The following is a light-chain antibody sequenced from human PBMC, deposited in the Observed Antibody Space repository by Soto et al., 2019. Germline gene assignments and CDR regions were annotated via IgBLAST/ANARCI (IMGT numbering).Light chain of an antibody. CDR1: QGIRYY. V-gene: IGKV1-27*01. J-gene: IGKJ3*01. CDR3: QNYKSAPFT. CDR2: AAS. Sequence: IQMTQSPPSLSASVGDSVTITCRASQGIRYYLAWYQQRPGKVPKLLVYAASTLQSGVPTRFIGGGSGTDFSLTINSLQPEDFGTYYCQNYKSAPFTFGPGTKVDL.